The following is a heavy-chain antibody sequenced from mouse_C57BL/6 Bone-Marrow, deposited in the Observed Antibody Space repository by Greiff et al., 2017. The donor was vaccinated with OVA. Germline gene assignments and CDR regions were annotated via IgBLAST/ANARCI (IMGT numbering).Heavy chain of an antibody. CDR1: GYTFTSYW. CDR3: ARSWKSYYGLYYFDY. Sequence: VQLQESGAELAQPGASVKLSCKASGYTFTSYWMHWVKQRPGQGLEWIGYINPSSGYTKYNQKFKDKATLTAAKSSSTAYMQLSSLTYEDSAVYSCARSWKSYYGLYYFDYGGQGTTLTVSS. CDR2: INPSSGYT. D-gene: IGHD2-10*01. V-gene: IGHV1-7*01. J-gene: IGHJ2*01.